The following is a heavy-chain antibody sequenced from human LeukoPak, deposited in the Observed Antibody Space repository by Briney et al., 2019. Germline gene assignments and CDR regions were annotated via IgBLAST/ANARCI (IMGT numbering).Heavy chain of an antibody. CDR3: ARAQVNVLLWFGELPETYYFDY. J-gene: IGHJ4*02. V-gene: IGHV3-53*01. CDR2: IYSGGST. Sequence: SGGSLRLSCAASGFTVSSNYMSWVRQAPGKGLEWVSVIYSGGSTYYADSVKGRFTISRDNAKNSLYLQMNSLRAEDTAVYYCARAQVNVLLWFGELPETYYFDYWGQGTLVTVSS. CDR1: GFTVSSNY. D-gene: IGHD3-10*01.